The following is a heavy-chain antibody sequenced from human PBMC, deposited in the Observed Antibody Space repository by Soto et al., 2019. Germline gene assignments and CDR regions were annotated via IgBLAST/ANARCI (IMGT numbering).Heavy chain of an antibody. J-gene: IGHJ5*02. Sequence: ASVKVSCKASGYTFTSYGISWVRQAPGQGLEWMGWISAYNGNTNDAQKLQGRVTMTTDTSTSTAYMELRSLRSDDTAVYYCARDVVVHHPGWFDPWGQGSLVTVSS. CDR1: GYTFTSYG. D-gene: IGHD3-22*01. CDR2: ISAYNGNT. V-gene: IGHV1-18*01. CDR3: ARDVVVHHPGWFDP.